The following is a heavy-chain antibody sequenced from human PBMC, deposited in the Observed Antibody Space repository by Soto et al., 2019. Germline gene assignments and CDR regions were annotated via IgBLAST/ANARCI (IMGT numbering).Heavy chain of an antibody. CDR3: ARDRGGYNGMDV. CDR1: GFTFSSYA. CDR2: ISYDGSNK. J-gene: IGHJ6*02. V-gene: IGHV3-30-3*01. Sequence: PGGSLRLSCAASGFTFSSYAMHWVRQAPGKGLEWVAVISYDGSNKYYADSVKGRFTISRDNSKNTLYLQMNSLRAEDTAVYYCARDRGGYNGMDVWGQGTTVTVSS. D-gene: IGHD3-22*01.